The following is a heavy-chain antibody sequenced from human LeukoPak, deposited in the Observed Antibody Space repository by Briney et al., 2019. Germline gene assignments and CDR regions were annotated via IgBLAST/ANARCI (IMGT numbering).Heavy chain of an antibody. CDR3: ARVSSSWYQDWYFDL. CDR2: INHSGST. D-gene: IGHD6-13*01. CDR1: VGSFSGYY. V-gene: IGHV4-34*01. Sequence: SETLSLTCAVYVGSFSGYYWSWIRQPPGKGLEWVGEINHSGSTNYNPSLKSRVTIPVDTSKNQFSLKLSSVTAADTAVYYCARVSSSWYQDWYFDLWGRGTLVTVPS. J-gene: IGHJ2*01.